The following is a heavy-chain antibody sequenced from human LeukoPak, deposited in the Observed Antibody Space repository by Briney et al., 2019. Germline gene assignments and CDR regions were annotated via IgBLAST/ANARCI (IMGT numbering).Heavy chain of an antibody. V-gene: IGHV3-21*01. D-gene: IGHD6-19*01. J-gene: IGHJ4*02. CDR3: ATYSSGWYRGDY. CDR2: ISSSSSYI. CDR1: GFTFSNHS. Sequence: GSLRLSCAASGFTFSNHSMNWVRQAPGKGLEWVSSISSSSSYIYYADSVKGRFTISRDNAKNSLYLQMNSLRAEDTAVYYCATYSSGWYRGDYWGQGTLVTVSS.